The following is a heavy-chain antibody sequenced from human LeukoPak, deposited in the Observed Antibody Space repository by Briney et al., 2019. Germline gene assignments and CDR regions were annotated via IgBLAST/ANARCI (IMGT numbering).Heavy chain of an antibody. Sequence: GASVKLSCKASGYTFTGYYMHWVRQAPGQGLEWMGWINHNSGGTNYAQKFQGRVTMTRDTSISTAYMELSRLRSDDTAVYYCARVSGSYSPPDYWGQGTLVTVSS. CDR3: ARVSGSYSPPDY. D-gene: IGHD1-26*01. CDR1: GYTFTGYY. CDR2: INHNSGGT. V-gene: IGHV1-2*02. J-gene: IGHJ4*02.